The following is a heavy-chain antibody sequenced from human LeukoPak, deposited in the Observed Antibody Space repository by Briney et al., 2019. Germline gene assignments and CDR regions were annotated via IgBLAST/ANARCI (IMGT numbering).Heavy chain of an antibody. CDR3: ARRGNYYDSSGYHDAFDI. CDR2: INHSGST. CDR1: GGSFSGYY. D-gene: IGHD3-22*01. V-gene: IGHV4-34*01. Sequence: SETLSLTCAVYGGSFSGYYWSWIRQPPGKGLEWIGEINHSGSTNYNPSLKSRVTISVDTSKNQFSLKLSSVTAADTAVYYCARRGNYYDSSGYHDAFDIWGQGTMVTVSS. J-gene: IGHJ3*02.